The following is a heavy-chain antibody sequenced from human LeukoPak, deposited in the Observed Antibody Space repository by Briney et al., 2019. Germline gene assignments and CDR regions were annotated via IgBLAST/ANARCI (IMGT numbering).Heavy chain of an antibody. CDR2: INHSGST. J-gene: IGHJ4*02. Sequence: SETLSLTCAVYGGSFSGYYWSWIRQPPGKRLEWIGEINHSGSTNYNPSLKSRVTISVDTSKNQFPLKLSSVTAADTAVYYYARGVTGTTQLFDYWGQGTLVTVSS. D-gene: IGHD1-7*01. CDR3: ARGVTGTTQLFDY. CDR1: GGSFSGYY. V-gene: IGHV4-34*01.